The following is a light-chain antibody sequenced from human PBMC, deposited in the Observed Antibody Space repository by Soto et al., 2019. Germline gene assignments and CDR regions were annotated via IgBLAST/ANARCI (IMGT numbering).Light chain of an antibody. CDR2: DVS. J-gene: IGLJ2*01. Sequence: QSALTQPPSVSGSPGQSVTISCTGTSTDVGGYNYVSWYQHHPGKAPKLMIYDVSKRPSGVPDRFSGSKSGNSASLAISGLQAGDEADYYCCSYAGSQTPVVFGGGTKLTVL. V-gene: IGLV2-11*01. CDR1: STDVGGYNY. CDR3: CSYAGSQTPVV.